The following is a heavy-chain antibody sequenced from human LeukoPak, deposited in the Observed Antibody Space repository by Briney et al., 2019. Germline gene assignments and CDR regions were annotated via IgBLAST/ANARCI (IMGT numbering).Heavy chain of an antibody. D-gene: IGHD3-10*01. J-gene: IGHJ4*02. V-gene: IGHV4-34*01. Sequence: SETLSLTCAVYGGSFSGYYWSWIRQPPGKGLEWIGEINHSGSTNYNPSLKSRVAISVDTSKNQFSLKLSSVTAADTAVYYCARHLGYYYGSGSYYNLFDYWGQGTLVTVSS. CDR1: GGSFSGYY. CDR2: INHSGST. CDR3: ARHLGYYYGSGSYYNLFDY.